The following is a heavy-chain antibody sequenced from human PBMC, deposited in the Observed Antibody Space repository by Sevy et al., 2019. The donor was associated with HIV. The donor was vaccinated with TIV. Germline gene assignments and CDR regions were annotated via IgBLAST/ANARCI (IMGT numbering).Heavy chain of an antibody. CDR1: GFTFNIYS. CDR3: ARGRGDPRADSFDY. D-gene: IGHD2-21*02. Sequence: GGSLRLSCAASGFTFNIYSMNWVRQAPGKGLDWVSSISGDSSYIFYADSLMGRFTISRDNAKNSLYLQMSSLRVEDTAVYYCARGRGDPRADSFDYWGQGTLVTVSS. J-gene: IGHJ4*02. CDR2: ISGDSSYI. V-gene: IGHV3-21*01.